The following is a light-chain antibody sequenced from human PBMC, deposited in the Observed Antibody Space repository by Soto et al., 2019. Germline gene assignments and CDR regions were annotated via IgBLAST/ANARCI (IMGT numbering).Light chain of an antibody. J-gene: IGKJ2*01. CDR3: QQYGSSPPYT. Sequence: EIVLTQSPGTLSLSPGERATLSCRASQSVSSSYLAWYQQKPGQAPRLLIYGASSRATGIPDRFSGSGSGTDFTLTISRLEHEDVAVYYCQQYGSSPPYTFGQGTKLEI. V-gene: IGKV3-20*01. CDR2: GAS. CDR1: QSVSSSY.